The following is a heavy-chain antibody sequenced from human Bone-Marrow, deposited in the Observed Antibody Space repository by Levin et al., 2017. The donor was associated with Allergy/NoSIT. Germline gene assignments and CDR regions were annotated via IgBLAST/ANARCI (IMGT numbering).Heavy chain of an antibody. CDR1: GGSISSSSYY. CDR2: IYYSGST. J-gene: IGHJ4*02. CDR3: ARLQYYDYIWGSYRTRRYYFDY. Sequence: GSLRLSCTVSGGSISSSSYYWGWIRQPPGKGLEWIGSIYYSGSTYYNPSLKSRVTISVDTSKNQFSLKLSSVTAADTAVYYCARLQYYDYIWGSYRTRRYYFDYWGQGTLVTVSS. V-gene: IGHV4-39*01. D-gene: IGHD3-16*02.